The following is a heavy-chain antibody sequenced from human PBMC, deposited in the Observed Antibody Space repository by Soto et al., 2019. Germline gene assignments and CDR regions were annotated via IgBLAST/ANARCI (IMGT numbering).Heavy chain of an antibody. CDR1: GFTFSSYW. CDR3: AKGQYSGVAGGLDY. D-gene: IGHD1-26*01. CDR2: IKQDGSEK. J-gene: IGHJ4*02. V-gene: IGHV3-7*03. Sequence: PWGSLRLSCVASGFTFSSYWMSWVRQAPGKGLEWVANIKQDGSEKYYADSVKGRFTISRDNSKNTLYLQMNSLRVEDTALYYCAKGQYSGVAGGLDYWGQGTLVTVSS.